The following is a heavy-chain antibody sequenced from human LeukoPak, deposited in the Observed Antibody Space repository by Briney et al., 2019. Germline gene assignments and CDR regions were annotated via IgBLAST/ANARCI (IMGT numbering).Heavy chain of an antibody. Sequence: GGSLRLSCAGSGFTFSSYWMHWVRQAPGKGLVWVSRIHSDGRITTYADSVKGRFTISKDNARNTLYLQMNTLRVEDTAVYYCARAQDRYNSLYFDYWGQGALVTVSS. D-gene: IGHD5-24*01. CDR3: ARAQDRYNSLYFDY. J-gene: IGHJ4*02. V-gene: IGHV3-74*01. CDR2: IHSDGRIT. CDR1: GFTFSSYW.